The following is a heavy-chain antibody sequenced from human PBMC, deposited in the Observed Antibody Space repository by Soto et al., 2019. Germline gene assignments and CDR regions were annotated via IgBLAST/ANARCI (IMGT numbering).Heavy chain of an antibody. D-gene: IGHD3-22*01. CDR3: ASYDSSGHYPPFAY. CDR2: IYYSGST. V-gene: IGHV4-30-4*01. Sequence: PSETLSLTCTVSGGSISSGDYYWSWIRQPPGKGLEWIGYIYYSGSTYYNPSLKSRVTISVDTSKNQFSLKLSSVTAADTAVYYCASYDSSGHYPPFAYWGQGTLVTVSS. CDR1: GGSISSGDYY. J-gene: IGHJ4*02.